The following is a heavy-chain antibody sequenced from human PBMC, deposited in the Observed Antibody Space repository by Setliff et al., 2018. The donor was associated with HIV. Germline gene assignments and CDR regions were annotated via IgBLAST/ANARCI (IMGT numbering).Heavy chain of an antibody. Sequence: PSETLSLTCAVSGGSISSSNWWSWVRQAPGKGLEWVSVITQNAFRTSYADSVRGRFTISRDNSKNTVYLQMNSLRAEDTALYYCAPGIGTSGLPGHWGQGTLVTVSS. D-gene: IGHD1-26*01. V-gene: IGHV3-23*01. CDR3: APGIGTSGLPGH. J-gene: IGHJ4*02. CDR1: GGSISSSN. CDR2: ITQNAFRT.